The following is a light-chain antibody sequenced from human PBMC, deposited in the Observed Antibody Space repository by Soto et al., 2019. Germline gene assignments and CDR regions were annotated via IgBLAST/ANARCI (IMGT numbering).Light chain of an antibody. CDR3: SSYTSSGTGV. Sequence: QSVLTQPASVSGSPGQSITISCTGTSSDVGGYNFVSWYQQHPGKAPKLMIYDVSNRPSEVSNRFSGSKSGNTASLTISGLQADDEADYYCSSYTSSGTGVFGTGTKLTVL. CDR1: SSDVGGYNF. V-gene: IGLV2-14*01. CDR2: DVS. J-gene: IGLJ1*01.